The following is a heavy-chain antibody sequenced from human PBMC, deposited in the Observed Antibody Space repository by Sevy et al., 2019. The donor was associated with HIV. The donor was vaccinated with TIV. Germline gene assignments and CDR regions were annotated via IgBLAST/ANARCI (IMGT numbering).Heavy chain of an antibody. V-gene: IGHV4-59*01. J-gene: IGHJ4*02. CDR3: ASSQLAPPGYMAMLDFDY. Sequence: SETLSLTCTVSGGSISDYYWSWIRQPPGRGLEWIGYIYYTGSTNYYPSLKSRVTISIDASKNQFSLKLNSVTAADTAVYYCASSQLAPPGYMAMLDFDYWGQGTLVTVSS. CDR1: GGSISDYY. CDR2: IYYTGST. D-gene: IGHD1-1*01.